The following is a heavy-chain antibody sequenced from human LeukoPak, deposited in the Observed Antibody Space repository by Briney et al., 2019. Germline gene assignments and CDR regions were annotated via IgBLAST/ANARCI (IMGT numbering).Heavy chain of an antibody. V-gene: IGHV1-8*01. D-gene: IGHD2-2*01. Sequence: GASVKVSCKASGYTFTSYDINWVRQATGQGLEWMGWMNPNSGNTGYAQKFQGRVTMTRNTSISTAYMELSSLRSGDTAVYYCARAASMVVPAASFDPWGQGTLVTVSS. CDR2: MNPNSGNT. CDR3: ARAASMVVPAASFDP. CDR1: GYTFTSYD. J-gene: IGHJ5*02.